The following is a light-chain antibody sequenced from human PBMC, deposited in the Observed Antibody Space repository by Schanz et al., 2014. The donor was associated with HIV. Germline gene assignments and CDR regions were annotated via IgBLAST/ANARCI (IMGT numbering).Light chain of an antibody. Sequence: QSVLTQPPSASGTPGQRVTISCSGSSSNIGSNYVYWYQQLPGTAPKLLMYRNNQRPSGVPDRFSGSKSGTSASLAISGLQSADEAEYYCQCYDSSLSDVVFGGGTKLTVL. CDR1: SSNIGSNY. CDR3: QCYDSSLSDVV. V-gene: IGLV1-47*01. J-gene: IGLJ2*01. CDR2: RNN.